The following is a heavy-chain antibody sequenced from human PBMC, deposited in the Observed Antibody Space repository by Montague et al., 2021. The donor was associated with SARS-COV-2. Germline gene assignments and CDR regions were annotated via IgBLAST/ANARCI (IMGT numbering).Heavy chain of an antibody. V-gene: IGHV4-61*10. D-gene: IGHD2-15*01. CDR3: TRVVVVVPASPAPTLFDP. CDR1: GGSVSSRSHF. Sequence: SETLSLTCTASGGSVSSRSHFWSWIRQPAGKGLEWIGHIYSTGSAKYNPSLESRVTISVDTSNNQFSLRLNSVTAADTAVYYCTRVVVVVPASPAPTLFDPWGQGILVTVFS. J-gene: IGHJ5*02. CDR2: IYSTGSA.